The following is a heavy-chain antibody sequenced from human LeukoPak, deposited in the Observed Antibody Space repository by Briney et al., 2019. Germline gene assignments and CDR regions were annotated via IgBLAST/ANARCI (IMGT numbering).Heavy chain of an antibody. CDR3: ARDCSSTSCYRSQGY. D-gene: IGHD2-2*01. Sequence: SETLSLTCTVSGGSISSSSYYWGWIRQPPGKGLEWIGSIYYSGSTYYNPSLKSRVTISVDTSKNQFSLKLSSVTAADTAVYYCARDCSSTSCYRSQGYWGQGTLVTVSS. CDR2: IYYSGST. CDR1: GGSISSSSYY. V-gene: IGHV4-39*07. J-gene: IGHJ4*02.